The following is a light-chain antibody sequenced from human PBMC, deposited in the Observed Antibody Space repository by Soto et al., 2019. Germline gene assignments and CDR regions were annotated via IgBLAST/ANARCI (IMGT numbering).Light chain of an antibody. J-gene: IGKJ5*01. Sequence: IVFRQSAETLSFSRVEIGTLSFVASQSVSTSLAWYQQKPGLAPTLLISDASIRASGVPDRFTGGGSGTDFTLTISSLEPEDFAVYYCQQRSNWPITFGQGTRLENK. CDR2: DAS. CDR3: QQRSNWPIT. CDR1: QSVSTS. V-gene: IGKV3-11*01.